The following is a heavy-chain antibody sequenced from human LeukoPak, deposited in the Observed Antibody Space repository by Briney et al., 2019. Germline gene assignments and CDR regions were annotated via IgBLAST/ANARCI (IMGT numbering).Heavy chain of an antibody. CDR3: ARGAKGGRYYYYCYMDV. D-gene: IGHD2-15*01. J-gene: IGHJ6*03. Sequence: ASVKVSCKASGYTFTSYYTHWVRQAPGQGLEWMGIINPSGGSTSYAQKFQGRVTMTRDMSTSTVYMELSSLRSEDTAVYYCARGAKGGRYYYYCYMDVWGKGTTVTVSS. CDR1: GYTFTSYY. V-gene: IGHV1-46*01. CDR2: INPSGGST.